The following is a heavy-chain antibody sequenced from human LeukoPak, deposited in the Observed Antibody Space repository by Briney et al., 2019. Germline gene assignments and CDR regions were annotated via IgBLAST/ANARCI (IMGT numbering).Heavy chain of an antibody. Sequence: ASVKVSCKASGYTFTAYYIHWVRRAPGQGLEWMAWIDPRSGATKCTQKFQGRVTMTRDTSISTAYMELSRLRSDDTAVYYCARELSDDFWSGYYYQYFDYWGQGTLVTVSS. D-gene: IGHD3-3*01. J-gene: IGHJ4*02. CDR3: ARELSDDFWSGYYYQYFDY. CDR1: GYTFTAYY. V-gene: IGHV1-2*02. CDR2: IDPRSGAT.